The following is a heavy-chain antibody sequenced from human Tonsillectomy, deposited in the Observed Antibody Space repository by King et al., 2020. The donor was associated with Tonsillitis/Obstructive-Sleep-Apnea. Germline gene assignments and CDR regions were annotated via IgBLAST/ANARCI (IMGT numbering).Heavy chain of an antibody. V-gene: IGHV5-51*01. CDR3: ARLRFLGKIYYYYYYMDV. CDR2: IYPGDSDT. CDR1: GYSFNSYW. J-gene: IGHJ6*03. D-gene: IGHD3-3*01. Sequence: QLVQSGAEVKKPGESLKISCKGSGYSFNSYWIGWVRQMPGKGLEWMGIIYPGDSDTRYSPSFQGQVTISADKSISTAYLQWSSLKASDTAMYYCARLRFLGKIYYYYYYMDVWGKGTTVTVSS.